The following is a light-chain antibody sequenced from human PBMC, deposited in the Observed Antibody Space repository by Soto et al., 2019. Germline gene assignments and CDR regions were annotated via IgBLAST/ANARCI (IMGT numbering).Light chain of an antibody. J-gene: IGLJ1*01. CDR2: EVS. Sequence: QSVLTQPASVSGSPGQSITISCTGTSSDVGGYNYVSWYQQHPGKAPKLMIYEVSDRPSGVSNRFSGSKSGNTASLTISGLHAEDEADYYCSSYTSSSTPDVFGTGTKLTVL. CDR3: SSYTSSSTPDV. V-gene: IGLV2-14*01. CDR1: SSDVGGYNY.